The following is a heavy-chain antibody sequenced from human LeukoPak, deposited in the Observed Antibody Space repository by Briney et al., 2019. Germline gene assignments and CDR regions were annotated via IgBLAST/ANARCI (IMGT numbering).Heavy chain of an antibody. CDR3: VRAERWFGGNYHYYGLDV. Sequence: GGSLRLSCAASGFTFSSYSMSWVRQAPGKGLEWVANIKHDGSEEHFVDSVKGRFTVSRDNAKNSLSLHMYSLRAEDTAVYYCVRAERWFGGNYHYYGLDVWGQGTTVTVSS. V-gene: IGHV3-7*01. CDR2: IKHDGSEE. CDR1: GFTFSSYS. J-gene: IGHJ6*02. D-gene: IGHD3-10*01.